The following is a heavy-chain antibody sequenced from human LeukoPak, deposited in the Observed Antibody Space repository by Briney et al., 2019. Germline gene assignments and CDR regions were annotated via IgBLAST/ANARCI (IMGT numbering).Heavy chain of an antibody. J-gene: IGHJ4*02. CDR1: GFTFSSYA. CDR2: ISGSGGST. D-gene: IGHD2-2*01. Sequence: GGSLRLSCAASGFTFSSYAMSWVRQAPGKGLEWVSAISGSGGSTYYADSVKGRFTISRDNSKNTLYLQMNSLRAEDTAVYYCAKLDSIVVVPAAKGFDHWGQGTLVTVSS. V-gene: IGHV3-23*01. CDR3: AKLDSIVVVPAAKGFDH.